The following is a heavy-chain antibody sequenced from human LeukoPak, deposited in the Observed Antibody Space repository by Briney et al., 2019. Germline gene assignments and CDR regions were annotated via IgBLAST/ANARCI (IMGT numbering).Heavy chain of an antibody. J-gene: IGHJ4*02. CDR1: GFTLSSYE. Sequence: GGSLRLSCAVSGFTLSSYEMNWVRQAPGKGLEWVSHITSSGSSIYYADSVMGRFTISRDNAKNSLYLQMNSLRAEDTAVYYCARGGYERSLANWGQGTLVTVSS. CDR2: ITSSGSSI. D-gene: IGHD5-12*01. V-gene: IGHV3-48*03. CDR3: ARGGYERSLAN.